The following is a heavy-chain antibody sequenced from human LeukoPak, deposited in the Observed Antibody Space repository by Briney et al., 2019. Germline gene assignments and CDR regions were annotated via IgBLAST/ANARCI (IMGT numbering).Heavy chain of an antibody. Sequence: PGGSLRLSCAASGFTFSSYWMSWVRQAPGKGLEWVANIKQDGSEKYYVDSVKGRFTISRDNSKNTLYLQMNSLRAEDTAVYYCAKTISDSRGYYDYRGQGTLVTVSS. CDR1: GFTFSSYW. V-gene: IGHV3-7*03. CDR2: IKQDGSEK. CDR3: AKTISDSRGYYDY. J-gene: IGHJ4*02. D-gene: IGHD3-22*01.